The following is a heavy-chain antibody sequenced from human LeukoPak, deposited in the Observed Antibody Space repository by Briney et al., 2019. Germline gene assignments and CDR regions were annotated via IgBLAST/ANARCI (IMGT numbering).Heavy chain of an antibody. V-gene: IGHV4-39*01. CDR3: ARRRGTSLDY. J-gene: IGHJ4*02. CDR2: IYYSGST. CDR1: GGSLSSSSYY. D-gene: IGHD2-2*01. Sequence: SETLSLTCPVSGGSLSSSSYYWGWIRQPPGKGLEWIGSIYYSGSTYYNPSLKSRVTISVGTSKNQFSLKLSSVTAADTAVYYCARRRGTSLDYWGQGTLVTVSS.